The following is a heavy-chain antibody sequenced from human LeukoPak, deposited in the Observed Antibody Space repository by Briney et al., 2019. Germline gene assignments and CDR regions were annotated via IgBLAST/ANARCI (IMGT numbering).Heavy chain of an antibody. V-gene: IGHV3-30*02. CDR2: IRYDGSNK. D-gene: IGHD4-23*01. CDR1: GSTFSSYG. Sequence: GGSLRLSCAASGSTFSSYGMHWVRQAPGKGLEWVAFIRYDGSNKYYADSVQGRFTISRDNSKNTLYLQINSLRAEDTALYYCARTAVGTETDYFDYWGQGTLVTVSS. CDR3: ARTAVGTETDYFDY. J-gene: IGHJ4*02.